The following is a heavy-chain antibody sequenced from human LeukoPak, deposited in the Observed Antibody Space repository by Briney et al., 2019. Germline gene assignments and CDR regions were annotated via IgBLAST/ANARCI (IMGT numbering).Heavy chain of an antibody. V-gene: IGHV3-53*01. Sequence: HPGGSLRLSRAASGFTVSSNYMSWVRQAPGKGLEWVSVIYSGGSTYYADSVKGRFTISRDNSKNTLYLQMNSLRAEDTAVYYCARVRSSSWYVTLYYYGTDVWGQGTTVTVSS. CDR1: GFTVSSNY. CDR3: ARVRSSSWYVTLYYYGTDV. J-gene: IGHJ6*02. D-gene: IGHD6-13*01. CDR2: IYSGGST.